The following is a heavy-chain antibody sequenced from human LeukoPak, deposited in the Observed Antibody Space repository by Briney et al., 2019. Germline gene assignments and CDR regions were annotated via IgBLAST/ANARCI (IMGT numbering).Heavy chain of an antibody. CDR2: IRYDGSVT. J-gene: IGHJ4*02. CDR1: GFTFNDYG. V-gene: IGHV3-30*02. CDR3: GKNLHGGAQIVLATTVDY. Sequence: PGGSLRLSCAASGFTFNDYGLHWVRQAPGKGLEWVAFIRYDGSVTYYGDSVKGRFTTSKDNSKNTLYLEINSLRSEDSAMYYCGKNLHGGAQIVLATTVDYWGQGTLVTVSS. D-gene: IGHD3-22*01.